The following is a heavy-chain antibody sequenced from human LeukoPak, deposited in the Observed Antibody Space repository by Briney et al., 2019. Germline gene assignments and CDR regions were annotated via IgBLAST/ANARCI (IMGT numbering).Heavy chain of an antibody. CDR2: ISSSSSYI. J-gene: IGHJ4*02. D-gene: IGHD6-19*01. CDR3: AKGSGSSGWNDLLGVVDY. Sequence: GSLRLSCAASGFTFSSYSMNWVRQAPGKGLEWVSSISSSSSYIYYADSVKGRFTISRDNSKNTLYLQMNSLRDEDTAVYYCAKGSGSSGWNDLLGVVDYWGQGTLVTVSS. CDR1: GFTFSSYS. V-gene: IGHV3-21*01.